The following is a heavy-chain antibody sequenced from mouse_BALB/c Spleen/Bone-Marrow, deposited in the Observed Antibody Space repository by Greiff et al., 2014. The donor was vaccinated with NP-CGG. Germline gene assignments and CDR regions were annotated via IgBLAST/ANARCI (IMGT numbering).Heavy chain of an antibody. V-gene: IGHV1S22*01. CDR3: TRSGDEDYFDY. Sequence: LKDSGSELVRPGASVKLSCKASGYTFTSYWMHWVKQRHGQGLEWIGNIYPGSGSTNYDEKFKSKGTLTVDTSSSTAYMHLSSLTSEDSAVYYCTRSGDEDYFDYWGQGTTLTVSS. CDR1: GYTFTSYW. J-gene: IGHJ2*01. CDR2: IYPGSGST. D-gene: IGHD3-1*01.